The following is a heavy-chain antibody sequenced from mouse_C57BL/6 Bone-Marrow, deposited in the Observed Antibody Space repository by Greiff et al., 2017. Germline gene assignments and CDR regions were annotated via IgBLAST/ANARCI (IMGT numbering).Heavy chain of an antibody. CDR1: GFTFTAYT. J-gene: IGHJ1*03. CDR3: ARHEEVHYYGSSYSYFDV. D-gene: IGHD1-1*01. CDR2: SYPGSGSI. V-gene: IGHV1-62-2*01. Sequence: VPLQESGAELVKPGESVKLSCKSSGFTFTAYTIHLVKQSSGSGLEWIGWSYPGSGSIKYNEKFKEKATLTADKSSSTVDMELSRLTAADSPVYFCARHEEVHYYGSSYSYFDVWGTGTTVTVSS.